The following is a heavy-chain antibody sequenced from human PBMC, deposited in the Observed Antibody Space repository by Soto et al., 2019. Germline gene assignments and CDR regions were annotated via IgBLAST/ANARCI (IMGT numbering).Heavy chain of an antibody. CDR2: VRSKADSYTT. D-gene: IGHD6-13*01. J-gene: IGHJ4*02. Sequence: GGSLRLSCAASGFTFSAYYMDWVRQAPGKGLEWVGRVRSKADSYTTEYAASVKGRFTISRDDSKNSLYLQMDSLKTEDTALYYCSKLWYNSWWYEDYWGQGTLVTVSS. CDR3: SKLWYNSWWYEDY. V-gene: IGHV3-72*01. CDR1: GFTFSAYY.